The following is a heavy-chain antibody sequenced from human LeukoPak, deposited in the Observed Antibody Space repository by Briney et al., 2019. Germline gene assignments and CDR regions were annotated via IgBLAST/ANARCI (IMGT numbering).Heavy chain of an antibody. Sequence: GGSLRLSCAASGFTFSDYYMSWIRQAPGRGLEWISYISLSGSTTHYADSVKGRFTISRDNARNSLYLHMNSVRAEDTAVYYCAKVLGMYGSSGYAWYFDYWGQGTLVTVSS. CDR3: AKVLGMYGSSGYAWYFDY. CDR2: ISLSGSTT. D-gene: IGHD6-25*01. J-gene: IGHJ4*02. CDR1: GFTFSDYY. V-gene: IGHV3-11*01.